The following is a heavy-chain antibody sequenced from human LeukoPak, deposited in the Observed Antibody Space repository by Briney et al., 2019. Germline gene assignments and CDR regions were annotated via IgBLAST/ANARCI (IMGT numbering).Heavy chain of an antibody. Sequence: GGSLRLSCAASGFTFGGYTMNWVRQAPGKGLEWVSSISSRSSDIYYADSVKGRFTISRDNAKNSLYLQMNSLRAEDTAVYFCARALYYNILTGYQSHSYYFDYWGQGTLVTVSS. CDR3: ARALYYNILTGYQSHSYYFDY. CDR1: GFTFGGYT. V-gene: IGHV3-21*01. D-gene: IGHD3-9*01. J-gene: IGHJ4*02. CDR2: ISSRSSDI.